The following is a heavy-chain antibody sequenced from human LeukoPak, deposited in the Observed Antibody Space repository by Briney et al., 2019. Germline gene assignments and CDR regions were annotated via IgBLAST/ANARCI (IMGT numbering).Heavy chain of an antibody. Sequence: NHGESLKISCKGSGYSFTSYWIGWVRQMPGKGLEWMGIIYPGDSDTRYSPSFQGQVSISADKSISTAYLQWSSLKASDTAMYYCARRSSQYCTDGVCNGLSHFDYWGQGTLVTVTS. D-gene: IGHD2-8*01. CDR2: IYPGDSDT. J-gene: IGHJ4*02. CDR1: GYSFTSYW. V-gene: IGHV5-51*01. CDR3: ARRSSQYCTDGVCNGLSHFDY.